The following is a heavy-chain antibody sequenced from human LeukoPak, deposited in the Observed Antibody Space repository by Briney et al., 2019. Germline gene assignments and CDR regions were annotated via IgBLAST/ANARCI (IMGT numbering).Heavy chain of an antibody. V-gene: IGHV3-33*01. Sequence: GGSLRLSCAASGFSFSSYGMHWVRQAPGKGLEWVAVIWYDGSNKNYADSVKGRFTISRDNSKNMLYLQMNSLRVGDTALYYCASHGGLWGQGTLVTVSS. D-gene: IGHD5-12*01. J-gene: IGHJ4*02. CDR1: GFSFSSYG. CDR2: IWYDGSNK. CDR3: ASHGGL.